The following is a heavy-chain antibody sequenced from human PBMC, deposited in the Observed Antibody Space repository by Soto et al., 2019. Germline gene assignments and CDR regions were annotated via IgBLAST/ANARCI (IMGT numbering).Heavy chain of an antibody. V-gene: IGHV3-74*01. CDR1: GFTFSSYW. Sequence: GGSLRLSCAASGFTFSSYWMHWVRQAPGKGLVWVSRINSEGSSTSYADTVKGRFTISRDDAKNTLYLQMNSLRAEDTAVYYCARMWAVAGLYYYYGMDVWGQGTTVTVSS. CDR2: INSEGSST. J-gene: IGHJ6*02. D-gene: IGHD6-19*01. CDR3: ARMWAVAGLYYYYGMDV.